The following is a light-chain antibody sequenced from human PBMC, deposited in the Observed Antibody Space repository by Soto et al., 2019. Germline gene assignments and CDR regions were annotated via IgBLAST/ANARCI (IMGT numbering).Light chain of an antibody. CDR1: SSDVGSYNR. CDR3: SSYTSSTHYV. V-gene: IGLV2-18*02. J-gene: IGLJ1*01. CDR2: EVS. Sequence: QSALTKPPSVSGSPGQSVTISCTGTSSDVGSYNRVSWYQQPPGTAPKLMIYEVSNRPSGVPDRFSASKSGNTASLTISGLQAEDEADYYCSSYTSSTHYVFGTGTKLTVL.